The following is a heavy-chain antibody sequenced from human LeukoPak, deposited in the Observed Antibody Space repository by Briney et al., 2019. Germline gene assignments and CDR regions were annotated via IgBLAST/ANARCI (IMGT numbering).Heavy chain of an antibody. Sequence: GSLRLSCAASGFTVSSNYMSWVRQAPGKGLEWVSVIYSGGSTYYADSVKGRFTISRDNSKNTLYLQMNSLRAEDTAVYYCARFPDTAMVTSDYWGQGTLVTVSS. D-gene: IGHD5-18*01. CDR3: ARFPDTAMVTSDY. J-gene: IGHJ4*02. CDR2: IYSGGST. CDR1: GFTVSSNY. V-gene: IGHV3-66*01.